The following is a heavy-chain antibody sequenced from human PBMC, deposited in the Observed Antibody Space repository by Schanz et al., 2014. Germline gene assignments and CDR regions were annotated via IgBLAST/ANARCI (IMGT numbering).Heavy chain of an antibody. CDR3: ARGGPAYYFDD. Sequence: EVQLLESGGGLVQPGGSLRLSCAASGFTFSDYSMNWVRQAPGKGLEWVSFIYIGGNTYYADSVKGRFTISRDNSKNTVYIQMNSLRAEDTAVYYCARGGPAYYFDDWGQGTLVTVSS. J-gene: IGHJ4*02. V-gene: IGHV3-66*01. CDR1: GFTFSDYS. CDR2: IYIGGNT.